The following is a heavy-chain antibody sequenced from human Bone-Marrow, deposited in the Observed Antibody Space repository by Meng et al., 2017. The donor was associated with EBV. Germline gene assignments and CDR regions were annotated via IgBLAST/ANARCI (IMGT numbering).Heavy chain of an antibody. CDR1: GGSFSGYY. CDR2: INHSGST. CDR3: ATQRRDTDWFDP. Sequence: VLLQHWGAGLLTPSETLLLPCAVYGGSFSGYYWTWIRQPPGKGLEWIGEINHSGSTNYNPSLKSRVTISVDTSKNQFSLKLGSVTAADTAVYYCATQRRDTDWFDPWGQGTLVTVSS. J-gene: IGHJ5*02. D-gene: IGHD6-25*01. V-gene: IGHV4-34*01.